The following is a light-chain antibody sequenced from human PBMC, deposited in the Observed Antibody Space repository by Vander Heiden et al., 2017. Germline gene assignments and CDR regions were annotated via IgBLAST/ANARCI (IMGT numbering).Light chain of an antibody. CDR1: SANIGVGYD. V-gene: IGLV1-40*01. Sequence: QSVLTQPPAVAAAPGQRVTISCTGSSANIGVGYDVLWYHQLLGTAPQLLIYCNNNRPSGVPARLSASTSATSASLAITGLQADDEADYYCQSYDSSLSGSGVFGGGTKLTVL. CDR2: CNN. J-gene: IGLJ3*02. CDR3: QSYDSSLSGSGV.